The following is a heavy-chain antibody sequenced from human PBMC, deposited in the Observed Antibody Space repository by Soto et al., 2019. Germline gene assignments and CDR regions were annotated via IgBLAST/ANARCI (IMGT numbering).Heavy chain of an antibody. J-gene: IGHJ3*01. CDR1: GGTFSSYA. V-gene: IGHV1-69*01. Sequence: QVQLVQSGAEVKKPGSSVKVSCKASGGTFSSYAISWVRQAPGQGVEWMGGILPIFGTANYVQKFQGRVTITADESPNTAYMELNSLRSEDTAVYYGATRGTYYYDSSGYDAFDLWGQGTMGTVSS. CDR2: ILPIFGTA. CDR3: ATRGTYYYDSSGYDAFDL. D-gene: IGHD3-22*01.